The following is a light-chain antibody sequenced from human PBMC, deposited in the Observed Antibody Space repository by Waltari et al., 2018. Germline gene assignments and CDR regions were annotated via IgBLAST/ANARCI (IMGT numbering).Light chain of an antibody. CDR2: AAS. J-gene: IGKJ2*01. CDR3: QQSYSIPPYT. Sequence: DIQMTQSPSSLSASVGDRVTITCRASQSIINYFNWYQQQPGKAPKLLIYAASSLQSGVPSRVSGSGSGTDFTLTISSLQPEDFATYYCQQSYSIPPYTFGQGTKLEIK. CDR1: QSIINY. V-gene: IGKV1-39*01.